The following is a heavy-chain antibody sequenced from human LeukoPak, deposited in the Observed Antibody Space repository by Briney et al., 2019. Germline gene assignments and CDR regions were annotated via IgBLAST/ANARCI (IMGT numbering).Heavy chain of an antibody. CDR1: GFPFSSYA. Sequence: RGSLRLSCSASGFPFSSYAMHWVRQAPGKGLEYVSAISDSGGSTYYADSVKGRFTISRDNSKNTLYLQMSSLRAEDTAVYFCVRGYSFGPYGMDVWGQGTTVTVSS. CDR2: ISDSGGST. D-gene: IGHD2-15*01. V-gene: IGHV3-64D*09. J-gene: IGHJ6*02. CDR3: VRGYSFGPYGMDV.